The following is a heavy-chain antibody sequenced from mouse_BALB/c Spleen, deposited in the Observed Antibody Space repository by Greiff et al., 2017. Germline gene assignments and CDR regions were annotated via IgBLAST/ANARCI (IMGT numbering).Heavy chain of an antibody. CDR1: GFTFSSYA. V-gene: IGHV5-9-4*01. CDR2: ISSGGSYT. CDR3: ARGGDFFFDY. D-gene: IGHD3-3*01. J-gene: IGHJ2*01. Sequence: EVHLVESGGGLVKPGGSLKLSCAASGFTFSSYAMSWVRQSPEKRLEWVAEISSGGSYTYYPDTVTGRFTISRDNAKNTLYLEMSSLRSEDTAMYYCARGGDFFFDYWGQGTTLTVSS.